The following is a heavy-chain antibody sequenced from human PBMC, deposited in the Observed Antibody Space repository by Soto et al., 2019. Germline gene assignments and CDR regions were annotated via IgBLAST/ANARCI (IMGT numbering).Heavy chain of an antibody. CDR1: GYSFTSYW. CDR3: ARLRDMIAVAGYFDY. CDR2: IYPGDSDT. D-gene: IGHD6-19*01. Sequence: GESLKISCKGSGYSFTSYWIGWVRQMPGKGLEWMGIIYPGDSDTRYSPSFQGQVTISADKSISTAYLQWSSLKASDTAMYYCARLRDMIAVAGYFDYWGQGTLVTVS. V-gene: IGHV5-51*01. J-gene: IGHJ4*02.